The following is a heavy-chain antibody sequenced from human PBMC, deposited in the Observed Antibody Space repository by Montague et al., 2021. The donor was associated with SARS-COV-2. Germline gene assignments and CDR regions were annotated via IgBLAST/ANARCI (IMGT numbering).Heavy chain of an antibody. CDR3: ARLSIVGATFDY. V-gene: IGHV3-33*01. CDR2: IWFDGSNT. Sequence: SLRLSCAASGFNFRICGMHWVRQAPGKGLEWVAHIWFDGSNTYYADSVKGRFIISRDNSKKTLYLQLNSLRVDDTVVYYCARLSIVGATFDYWGQGTPVTVSS. J-gene: IGHJ4*02. D-gene: IGHD1-26*01. CDR1: GFNFRICG.